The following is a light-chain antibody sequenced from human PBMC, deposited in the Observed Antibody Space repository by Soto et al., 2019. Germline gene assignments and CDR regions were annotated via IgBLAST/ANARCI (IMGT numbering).Light chain of an antibody. Sequence: QSVLTQPRSVSGSPGQSVTIFCSGTSSDVGTYNYVSWYQQHPGKAPKLMIYDVTNRPSGVSNRFSGSKYGNTASLTISGLQSDDEADYFCTSYTTSTTLELFGGGTKLTVL. J-gene: IGLJ3*02. V-gene: IGLV2-14*01. CDR3: TSYTTSTTLEL. CDR1: SSDVGTYNY. CDR2: DVT.